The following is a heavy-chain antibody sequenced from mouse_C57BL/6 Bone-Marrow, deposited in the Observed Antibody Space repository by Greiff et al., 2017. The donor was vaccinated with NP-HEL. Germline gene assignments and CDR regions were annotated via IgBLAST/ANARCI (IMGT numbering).Heavy chain of an antibody. CDR2: ISSGGSYT. Sequence: EVKLVESGGDLVKPGGSLKLSCAASGFTFSSYGMSWVRQTPDKRLEWVATISSGGSYTYYPDSVKGRFTLSRDNAKNTLYMQMSSLKSEDTAMYYCARHEDYGSPLDYWGQGTTLTVSS. CDR1: GFTFSSYG. CDR3: ARHEDYGSPLDY. J-gene: IGHJ2*01. D-gene: IGHD1-1*01. V-gene: IGHV5-6*01.